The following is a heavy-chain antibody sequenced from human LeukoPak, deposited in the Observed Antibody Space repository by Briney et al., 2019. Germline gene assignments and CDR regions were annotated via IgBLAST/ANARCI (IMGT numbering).Heavy chain of an antibody. CDR1: GCIFNNYA. J-gene: IGHJ3*02. CDR3: AKDRGVWAFDI. CDR2: ISGSGGST. D-gene: IGHD3-10*01. Sequence: GGPLRLSCAASGCIFNNYAMSWVRQAPGKGLEWVSTISGSGGSTYYADSVKGRFTISRDNSKNTLDLQMNSLRAEDTAVYYCAKDRGVWAFDIWGQGTMVTVSS. V-gene: IGHV3-23*01.